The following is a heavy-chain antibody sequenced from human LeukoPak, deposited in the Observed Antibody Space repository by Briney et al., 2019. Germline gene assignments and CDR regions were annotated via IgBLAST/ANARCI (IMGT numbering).Heavy chain of an antibody. CDR3: AREHTTVTSLLHY. CDR1: GFTVSSNY. Sequence: PGGSLRLSCAASGFTVSSNYMSWVRQAPGKGLEWVSVIYSGGSTYYADSVKGRFTISRDNSKNTLYLQMNSLRAEDTAVYYCAREHTTVTSLLHYWGQGTLVTVSS. D-gene: IGHD4-17*01. CDR2: IYSGGST. V-gene: IGHV3-53*01. J-gene: IGHJ4*02.